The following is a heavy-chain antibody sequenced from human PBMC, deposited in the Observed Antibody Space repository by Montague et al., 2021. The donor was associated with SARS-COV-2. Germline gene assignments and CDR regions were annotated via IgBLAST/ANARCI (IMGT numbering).Heavy chain of an antibody. D-gene: IGHD3-10*01. Sequence: SETLSLTYTVSGGSISGSNYYWGWIRQPPGKGLEWIGSMYYSGSTYYNPSLKSRVTISVDTSKNQFSLKLSSVTAADTAVYYCACGEITTRGLIYYYGMDVWGQGTTVTVSS. CDR3: ACGEITTRGLIYYYGMDV. CDR2: MYYSGST. J-gene: IGHJ6*02. CDR1: GGSISGSNYY. V-gene: IGHV4-39*07.